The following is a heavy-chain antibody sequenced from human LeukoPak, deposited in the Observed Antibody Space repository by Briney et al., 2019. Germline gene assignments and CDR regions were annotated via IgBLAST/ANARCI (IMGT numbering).Heavy chain of an antibody. CDR2: IYYSGRT. D-gene: IGHD2-21*02. V-gene: IGHV4-39*07. J-gene: IGHJ3*02. Sequence: SETLSLTCTVSGGSISTSGYYWGWIRQTPGKGLEWIGSIYYSGRTYYNPSLKSRVTISVDTSKNQFSLKLSSVTAADTAVYYCARVARHIVVVTARAFDIWGQGTMVTVSS. CDR3: ARVARHIVVVTARAFDI. CDR1: GGSISTSGYY.